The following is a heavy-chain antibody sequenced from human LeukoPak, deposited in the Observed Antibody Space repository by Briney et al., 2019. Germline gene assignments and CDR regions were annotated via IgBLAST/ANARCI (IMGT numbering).Heavy chain of an antibody. V-gene: IGHV1-46*01. CDR3: ARDQEGFDY. J-gene: IGHJ4*02. CDR2: IYPRDGST. Sequence: ASVKVSCKASGYTFTSNYIHWVRQAPGQGLEWMGMIYPRDGSTSYAQKFQGRVTVTRDTSTSTVHTELSGLRSKDTAVYYCARDQEGFDYWGQGTLVTVSS. CDR1: GYTFTSNY.